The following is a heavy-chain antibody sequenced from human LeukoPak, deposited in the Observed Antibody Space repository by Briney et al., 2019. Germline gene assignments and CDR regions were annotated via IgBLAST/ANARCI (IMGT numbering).Heavy chain of an antibody. CDR2: ISYDGSNK. J-gene: IGHJ3*02. CDR1: GFTFSSYA. Sequence: GGSLRLSCAASGFTFSSYAMHWVRQAPGKGLEWVAVISYDGSNKYYADSVKGRYTISRDNSKNTLYLQMNSLRAEDTAVYYCAIDLTGTDAFDIWGQGTMVTVSS. V-gene: IGHV3-30-3*01. D-gene: IGHD7-27*01. CDR3: AIDLTGTDAFDI.